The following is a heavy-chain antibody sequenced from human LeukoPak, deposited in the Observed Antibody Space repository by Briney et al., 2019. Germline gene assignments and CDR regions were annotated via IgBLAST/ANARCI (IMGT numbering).Heavy chain of an antibody. Sequence: SGGSLRLSCAASGFVVSSNYMSWVRQAPGKGLEWVSVISSGGNTYYADSVKGRFTISRDISKNTLYLQMNGLRAEDTAVYYCAREVRGYYFDYWGQVTLVTVSS. D-gene: IGHD3-22*01. V-gene: IGHV3-53*01. CDR3: AREVRGYYFDY. CDR1: GFVVSSNY. J-gene: IGHJ4*02. CDR2: ISSGGNT.